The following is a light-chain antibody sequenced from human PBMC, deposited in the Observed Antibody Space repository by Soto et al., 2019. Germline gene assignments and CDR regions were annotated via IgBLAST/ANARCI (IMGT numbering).Light chain of an antibody. J-gene: IGKJ5*01. CDR3: QQSYTAPIT. CDR1: QSISSY. V-gene: IGKV1-39*01. CDR2: AAS. Sequence: EIQVTQSQSSLSASVGDRVTITCRAIQSISSYLNWYQQKPGKAPKLLIYAASSLQSGVPSRFTGSGSGTDFTLTISSLQPEDFSTYYCQQSYTAPITFGQGTRLEIK.